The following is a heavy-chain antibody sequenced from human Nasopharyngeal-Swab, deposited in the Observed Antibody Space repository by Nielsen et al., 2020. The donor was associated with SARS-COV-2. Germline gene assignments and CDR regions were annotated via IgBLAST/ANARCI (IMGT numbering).Heavy chain of an antibody. J-gene: IGHJ6*02. CDR2: IYYSGST. Sequence: WIRQSPGKGLEWIGYIYYSGSTNYNPSLKRRVTISVDTSKNQFSLKLSSVTAADTAVYYCARVEGGFYRPYYYGMDVWGQGTTVTVSS. D-gene: IGHD3-16*01. CDR3: ARVEGGFYRPYYYGMDV. V-gene: IGHV4-59*01.